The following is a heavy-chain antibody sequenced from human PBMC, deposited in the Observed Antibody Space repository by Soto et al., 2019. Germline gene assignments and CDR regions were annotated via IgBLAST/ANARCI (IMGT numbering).Heavy chain of an antibody. CDR1: GGSFSGYY. CDR2: INHSGST. CDR3: ARGRVGARSFDY. D-gene: IGHD1-26*01. V-gene: IGHV4-34*01. Sequence: PSETLSLTCAVYGGSFSGYYWSWIRQPPGKGLEWIGEINHSGSTNYNPSLKSRVTISVDTSKNQFSLKLSSVTAADTAVYYCARGRVGARSFDYWGQGTLVTVSS. J-gene: IGHJ4*02.